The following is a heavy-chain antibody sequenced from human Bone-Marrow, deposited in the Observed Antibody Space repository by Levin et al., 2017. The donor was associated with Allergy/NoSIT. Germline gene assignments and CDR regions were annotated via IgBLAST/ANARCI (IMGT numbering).Heavy chain of an antibody. V-gene: IGHV3-49*04. D-gene: IGHD1-14*01. J-gene: IGHJ4*02. CDR2: IRNIDYGEKT. CDR1: GFTFGDYA. CDR3: TTGVGDY. Sequence: HAGGSLRLSCTVSGFTFGDYAIVWVRQAPGKGLEWVGLIRNIDYGEKTEYAASVKGRFTISRDDSKAIAYLQMNSLKTEDTAVYYCTTGVGDYWGQGTLVTVSS.